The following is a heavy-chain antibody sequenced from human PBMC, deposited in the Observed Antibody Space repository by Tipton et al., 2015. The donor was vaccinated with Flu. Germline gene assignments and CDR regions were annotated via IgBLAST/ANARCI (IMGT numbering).Heavy chain of an antibody. CDR1: GDSVSSNSAA. V-gene: IGHV6-1*01. J-gene: IGHJ4*02. D-gene: IGHD6-19*01. CDR2: TYYRSKWDN. Sequence: LVKPTQTLSLTCAISGDSVSSNSAAWNWIRQSPSRGLEWLGRTYYRSKWDNDYAVSVKSRITISSDTSKNQFSLQLNSVTPEDTAMYYCARDGGAVAGLDYWGQGTLVTVSS. CDR3: ARDGGAVAGLDY.